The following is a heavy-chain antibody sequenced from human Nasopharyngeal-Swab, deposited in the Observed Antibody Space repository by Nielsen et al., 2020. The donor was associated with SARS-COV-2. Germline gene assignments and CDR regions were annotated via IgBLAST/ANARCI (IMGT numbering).Heavy chain of an antibody. Sequence: GESLKISCAASGFTFSSYGMHWVRQAPGKGLEWVAVISYDGSNKYYADSVKGRFTISRDNSKNTLYLQMNSLRAEDTAVYYCVKESLLLLWFGELTSYFDYWGQGTLVTVSS. CDR3: VKESLLLLWFGELTSYFDY. V-gene: IGHV3-30*18. CDR1: GFTFSSYG. CDR2: ISYDGSNK. D-gene: IGHD3-10*01. J-gene: IGHJ4*02.